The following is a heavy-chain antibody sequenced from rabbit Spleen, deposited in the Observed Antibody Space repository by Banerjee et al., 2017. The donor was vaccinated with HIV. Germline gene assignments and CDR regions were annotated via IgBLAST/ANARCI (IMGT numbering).Heavy chain of an antibody. CDR3: ARREYTHGHLDL. CDR2: IRAGSIT. J-gene: IGHJ4*01. Sequence: QEQLEESGGDLVKPEGSLTITCTASGFSFSSSHDMCWVRQAPGKGLECIACIRAGSITYYASWAKGRFTITETSSTTVTLQMTSLTAADTATYFCARREYTHGHLDLWGPGTLVTVS. CDR1: GFSFSSSHD. V-gene: IGHV1S45*01. D-gene: IGHD3-1*01.